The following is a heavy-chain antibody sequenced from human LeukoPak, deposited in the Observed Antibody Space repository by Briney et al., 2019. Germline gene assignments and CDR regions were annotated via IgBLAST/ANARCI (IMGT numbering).Heavy chain of an antibody. CDR3: ARVRSGWPDY. D-gene: IGHD6-19*01. V-gene: IGHV3-7*01. CDR1: GFIFSGYS. Sequence: GGSLRLSCAASGFIFSGYSMHWVRQAPGKGLEWVANIKQDGSEKYYVDSVKGRFTISRDNAKNSLYLQMNSLRAEDTAVYYCARVRSGWPDYWGQGTLVTVSS. J-gene: IGHJ4*02. CDR2: IKQDGSEK.